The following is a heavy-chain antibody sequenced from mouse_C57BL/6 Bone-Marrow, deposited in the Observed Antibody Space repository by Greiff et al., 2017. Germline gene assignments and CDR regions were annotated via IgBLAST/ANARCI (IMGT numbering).Heavy chain of an antibody. J-gene: IGHJ4*01. D-gene: IGHD2-4*01. CDR2: INPNTGGT. Sequence: EVQLQQSGPELVKPGASVKISCKASGYTFTDYYMTWVKQSHGTRLEWIGDINPNTGGTSYNQKFKGTATLTVDKSSSIASMELRSLTSEDSAVYDCARRGRLRRGDYWGQGTSATVSS. CDR1: GYTFTDYY. V-gene: IGHV1-26*01. CDR3: ARRGRLRRGDY.